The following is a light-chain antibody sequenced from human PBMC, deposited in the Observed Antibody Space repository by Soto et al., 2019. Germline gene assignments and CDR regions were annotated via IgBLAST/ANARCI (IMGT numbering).Light chain of an antibody. V-gene: IGKV1-5*03. Sequence: DIQMTQSPSTLSASVGDRVSITCRASQSISSWLAWYQQKPGKAPKLLIFKASTLESGVPSRFSGSGSGTEFTLTISCLQPDDFAPYYCQQYNNYSPLTFGGGTKVEIK. CDR1: QSISSW. CDR2: KAS. CDR3: QQYNNYSPLT. J-gene: IGKJ4*01.